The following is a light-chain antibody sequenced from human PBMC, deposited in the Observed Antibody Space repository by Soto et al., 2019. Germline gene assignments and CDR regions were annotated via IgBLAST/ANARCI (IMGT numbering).Light chain of an antibody. CDR3: QQYGSSPQT. CDR1: QSVSSSY. V-gene: IGKV3-20*01. Sequence: EIVLTQSPGTLSLSPGERATLSCRASQSVSSSYLAWYQQKPGQAPRLLIYGASSRATGFPDRFSGGGSGTDFTLSIRRLEPEDFAVYYCQQYGSSPQTFGQGTKVEIK. CDR2: GAS. J-gene: IGKJ1*01.